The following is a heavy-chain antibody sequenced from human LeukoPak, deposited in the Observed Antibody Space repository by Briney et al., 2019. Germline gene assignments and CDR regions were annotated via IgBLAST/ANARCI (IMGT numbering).Heavy chain of an antibody. J-gene: IGHJ4*02. CDR1: GFTFGDYA. CDR2: IRSKAYGGTT. D-gene: IGHD5-18*01. Sequence: PGGSLRLSCTASGFTFGDYAMSWVRQAPGKGLEWVGFIRSKAYGGTTEYAASVKGRFTISRDDSKSIAYLQINSLKTEDTAVYYCTREAPKYSYGWIEDYWGQGTLVTVSS. V-gene: IGHV3-49*04. CDR3: TREAPKYSYGWIEDY.